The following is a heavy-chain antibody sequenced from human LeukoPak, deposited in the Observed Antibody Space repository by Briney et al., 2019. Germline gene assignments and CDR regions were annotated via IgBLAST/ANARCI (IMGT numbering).Heavy chain of an antibody. CDR2: IWYDGSNK. Sequence: GGSLRLSCAPSGFTFSRYWMSWVRQAPGKGLEWVAVIWYDGSNKYYADSVKGRFTISRDNSKNTLYLQMNSLGAEDTAVYYCARDASVVYYYYMDVWGKGTTVTVSS. CDR1: GFTFSRYW. D-gene: IGHD2-2*01. J-gene: IGHJ6*03. V-gene: IGHV3-33*07. CDR3: ARDASVVYYYYMDV.